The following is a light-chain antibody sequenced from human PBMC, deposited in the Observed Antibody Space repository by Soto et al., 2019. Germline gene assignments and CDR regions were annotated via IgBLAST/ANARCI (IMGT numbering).Light chain of an antibody. J-gene: IGKJ5*01. CDR2: GAS. V-gene: IGKV3-20*01. Sequence: EIVLTQSPGTLSLSPGERATLSCRASQSVSSSYLAWYQQKPGQAPRLLIYGASSRATGIPDRFSGSGSGTEFTLTISSLQSEDCAIYYCQQYNEWPPFTFGQGTRLEIK. CDR3: QQYNEWPPFT. CDR1: QSVSSSY.